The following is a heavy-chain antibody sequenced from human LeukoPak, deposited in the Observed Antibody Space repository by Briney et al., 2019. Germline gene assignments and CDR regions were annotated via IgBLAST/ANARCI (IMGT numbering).Heavy chain of an antibody. Sequence: GGSLRLSCAASGFTVSSNYMSWVRQAPGKGLEWVSVIYSGGSTYYADSVKGRFTISRDNSKNTLYLQMNSLRAEDTAVYYCARPRMRWLVRCSFDYWGQGTLVTVSS. J-gene: IGHJ4*02. D-gene: IGHD6-19*01. CDR2: IYSGGST. CDR1: GFTVSSNY. V-gene: IGHV3-53*01. CDR3: ARPRMRWLVRCSFDY.